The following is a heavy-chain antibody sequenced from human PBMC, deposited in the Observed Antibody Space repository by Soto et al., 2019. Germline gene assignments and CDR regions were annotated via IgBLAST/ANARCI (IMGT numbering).Heavy chain of an antibody. CDR2: IKGEADGGTT. J-gene: IGHJ4*02. CDR1: RFTFSNAG. D-gene: IGHD3-22*01. CDR3: TTGSSNGYYNFHY. V-gene: IGHV3-15*01. Sequence: SLRLSFAASRFTFSNAGMSWVRQAPGKGLEWVGRIKGEADGGTTDYAAPVKGRITISRDHSKDTLYLQMNSLKTEDTAVYYCTTGSSNGYYNFHYWGQGTPVTVSS.